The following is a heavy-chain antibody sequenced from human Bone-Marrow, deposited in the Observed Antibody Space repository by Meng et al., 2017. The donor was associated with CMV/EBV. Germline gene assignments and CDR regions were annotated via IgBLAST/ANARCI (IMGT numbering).Heavy chain of an antibody. Sequence: SGPTLVKPTQTLTLTCTFSGVSLSTSGVGVGWIRQPPGKALEWLALIYWNDDKRYSPSLKSRLTLTKDTSKNQVVLTMTNMDPVDTATYYSARLKNGQPPLPPPFFHPLSEGTLVTVSS. CDR2: IYWNDDK. CDR3: ARLKNGQPPLPPPFFHP. J-gene: IGHJ5*02. CDR1: GVSLSTSGVG. D-gene: IGHD1-1*01. V-gene: IGHV2-5*01.